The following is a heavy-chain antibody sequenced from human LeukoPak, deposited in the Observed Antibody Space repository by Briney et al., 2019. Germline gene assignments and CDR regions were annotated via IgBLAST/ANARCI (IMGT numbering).Heavy chain of an antibody. D-gene: IGHD3-10*01. J-gene: IGHJ4*02. CDR2: IYSGGST. CDR1: GFAFNNYG. Sequence: GGSLRLSCAASGFAFNNYGMHWVRQAPGKGLEWVSVIYSGGSTYYADSVKGRFTISRDNSKNTLYLQMNSLRAEDTAVYYCARDGFGERGGQGTLVTVSS. CDR3: ARDGFGER. V-gene: IGHV3-NL1*01.